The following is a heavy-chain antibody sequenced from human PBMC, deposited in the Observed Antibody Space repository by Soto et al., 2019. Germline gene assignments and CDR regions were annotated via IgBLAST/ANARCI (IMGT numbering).Heavy chain of an antibody. J-gene: IGHJ6*02. CDR2: VHKNGDSE. CDR3: VRDLFGMDV. V-gene: IGHV3-64D*08. Sequence: PGGSLRLSCSASGFTFSDLAMHWVRQAPGRDLEYVSIVHKNGDSEYFTDSVKGRFTSSRDNSKNTLYLQMSSLRTDDTAIYYCVRDLFGMDVWGPGTKVTVSS. CDR1: GFTFSDLA.